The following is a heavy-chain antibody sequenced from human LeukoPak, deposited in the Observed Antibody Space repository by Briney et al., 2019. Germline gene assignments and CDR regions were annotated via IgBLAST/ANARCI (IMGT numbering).Heavy chain of an antibody. J-gene: IGHJ5*02. CDR2: INPSGGST. CDR3: ARANMVRGVGLFFDRNWFDP. V-gene: IGHV1-46*01. D-gene: IGHD3-10*01. CDR1: GYTFTSYG. Sequence: ASVKVSCKASGYTFTSYGISWVRQAPGQGLEWMGIINPSGGSTSYAQKFQGRVTMTRDMSTSTVYMELSSLRSDDTAVYYCARANMVRGVGLFFDRNWFDPWGQGTLVTVSS.